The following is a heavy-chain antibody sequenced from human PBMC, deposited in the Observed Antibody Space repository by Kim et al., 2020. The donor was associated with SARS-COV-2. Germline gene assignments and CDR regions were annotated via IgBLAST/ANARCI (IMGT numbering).Heavy chain of an antibody. D-gene: IGHD3-9*01. CDR1: GFTFSSYA. CDR2: ISYDGSNK. V-gene: IGHV3-30*04. J-gene: IGHJ4*02. Sequence: GGSLRLSCAASGFTFSSYAMHWVRQAPGKGLEWVAVISYDGSNKYYADSVKGRFTISRDNSKNTLYLQMNSLRAEDTAVYYCARDRLNFDWFGGGGFDYWGQGTLVTVSS. CDR3: ARDRLNFDWFGGGGFDY.